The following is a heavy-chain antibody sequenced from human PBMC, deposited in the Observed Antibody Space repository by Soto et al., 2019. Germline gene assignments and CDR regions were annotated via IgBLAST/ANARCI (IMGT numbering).Heavy chain of an antibody. J-gene: IGHJ6*02. V-gene: IGHV4-31*03. CDR3: ARDGWGGGGLGFQLKVHYGMDV. CDR1: GGSISSGGYY. D-gene: IGHD3-10*01. CDR2: IYYSGST. Sequence: ASETLSLTCTVSGGSISSGGYYWSWIRQHPGKGLEWIGYIYYSGSTYYNPSLKSRVTISVDTSKNQFSLKLSSVTAADTAVYYCARDGWGGGGLGFQLKVHYGMDVWGQGTTVTVSS.